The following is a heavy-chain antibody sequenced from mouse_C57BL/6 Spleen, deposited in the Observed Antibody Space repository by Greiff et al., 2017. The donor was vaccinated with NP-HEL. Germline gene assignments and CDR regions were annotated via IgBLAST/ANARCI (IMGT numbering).Heavy chain of an antibody. D-gene: IGHD1-1*01. J-gene: IGHJ3*01. CDR3: ARSYYYGSPAWCAY. Sequence: QVQLKESGAELVKPGASVKISCKASGYAFSSYWMNWVKQRPGKGLEWIGQIYPGDGDTNYNGKFKGKATLTADKSSSTAYMQLSSLTSEDSAVYFCARSYYYGSPAWCAYWGQGTLVTVSA. V-gene: IGHV1-80*01. CDR1: GYAFSSYW. CDR2: IYPGDGDT.